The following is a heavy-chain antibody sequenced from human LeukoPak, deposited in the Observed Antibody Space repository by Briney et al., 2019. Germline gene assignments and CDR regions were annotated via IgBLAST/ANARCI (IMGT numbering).Heavy chain of an antibody. CDR2: INHSGST. Sequence: SETLSLTCAVYGGPFSGYYWSWIRQPPGKGLEWIGEINHSGSTNYNPSLKGRVTISVDTSKNQFSLKLSSVTAADTAVYYCARGGIAAAWDYWGQGTLVTVSS. CDR1: GGPFSGYY. CDR3: ARGGIAAAWDY. J-gene: IGHJ4*02. V-gene: IGHV4-34*01. D-gene: IGHD6-13*01.